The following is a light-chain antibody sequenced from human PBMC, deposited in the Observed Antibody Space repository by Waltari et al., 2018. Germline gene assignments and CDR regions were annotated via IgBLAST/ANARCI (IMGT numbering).Light chain of an antibody. CDR2: KAS. V-gene: IGKV1-5*03. J-gene: IGKJ5*01. CDR3: QHYNTYSRSIT. CDR1: QSISSW. Sequence: DIKMTQPPSTLSASVGDRATIACRASQSISSWLAWYQQKPGKAPKLLIYKASTLESGVPSRFSGSGSGTEFTLTISSLQPDDFATYYCQHYNTYSRSITFGQGTRLEIQ.